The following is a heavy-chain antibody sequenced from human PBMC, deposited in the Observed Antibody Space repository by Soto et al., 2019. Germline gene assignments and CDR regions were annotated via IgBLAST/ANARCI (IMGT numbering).Heavy chain of an antibody. CDR1: GYSFGAYW. Sequence: GASLKISCQGSGYSFGAYWIGWVRQMPGKGLEWMGIIFPGDSDTRYRPSFQGQVTISVDKSINTAYLQWSSLKTSDTAMYFCARGGIIVTPPDYWGQGTQGTVSS. J-gene: IGHJ4*02. CDR2: IFPGDSDT. V-gene: IGHV5-51*01. D-gene: IGHD2-15*01. CDR3: ARGGIIVTPPDY.